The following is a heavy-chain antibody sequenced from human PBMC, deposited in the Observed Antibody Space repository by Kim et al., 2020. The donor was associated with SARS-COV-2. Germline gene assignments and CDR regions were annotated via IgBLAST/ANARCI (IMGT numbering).Heavy chain of an antibody. V-gene: IGHV1-18*01. CDR2: ISGYNGYT. J-gene: IGHJ6*02. CDR3: ARGSVVRGVVVLISPYYYYVMDV. CDR1: GYTFTNYG. Sequence: ASVKVSCKASGYTFTNYGISWVRQAPGQGLEWMGWISGYNGYTNYAQELQGRVTMTTDTSMTTAYMELGRLKSDDTAVYYCARGSVVRGVVVLISPYYYYVMDVSGQETTVSLSS. D-gene: IGHD3-10*01.